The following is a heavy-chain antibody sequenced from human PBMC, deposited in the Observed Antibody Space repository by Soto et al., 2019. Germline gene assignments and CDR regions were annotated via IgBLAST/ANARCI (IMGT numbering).Heavy chain of an antibody. CDR2: IFSDNER. D-gene: IGHD3-9*01. Sequence: QVTLKESGPALVKPTETLTLTCTVSGFSLTTGKMGVSWIRQPPGKALEWLAHIFSDNERSYSTSLQGRLTISKDTYGSQVVLSMTNVDPVDTATYYCARMKVDSYQFYYAMDVWGQGTTVTVSS. CDR1: GFSLTTGKMG. V-gene: IGHV2-26*01. CDR3: ARMKVDSYQFYYAMDV. J-gene: IGHJ6*02.